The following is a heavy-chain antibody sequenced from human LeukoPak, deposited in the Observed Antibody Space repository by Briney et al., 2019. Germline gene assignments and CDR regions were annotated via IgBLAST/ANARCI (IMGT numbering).Heavy chain of an antibody. CDR2: IYYTGST. CDR1: GGSISSHF. CDR3: AKSYKSGSYYPYYFDY. J-gene: IGHJ4*02. Sequence: PSETLSLTCTVSGGSISSHFWSWVRQPPGKGLEWIGSIYYTGSTNYNPSLKSRITMSVDTSKNQFSLKLSSVTAADTAVYYCAKSYKSGSYYPYYFDYWGQGTLVTVSS. V-gene: IGHV4-59*11. D-gene: IGHD3-10*01.